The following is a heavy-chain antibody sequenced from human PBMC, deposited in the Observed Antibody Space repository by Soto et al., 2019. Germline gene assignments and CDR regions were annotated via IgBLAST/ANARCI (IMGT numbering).Heavy chain of an antibody. V-gene: IGHV1-18*01. Sequence: ASVKVSCKASGYTFTSYGISWVRQAPGQGLEWMGWISAYNGNTSYAQKLQGRITMTTDTSTSTAYMELRSLRTDDTAVYYCATQATEKTPIDFWGQGTLVTVSS. CDR3: ATQATEKTPIDF. CDR1: GYTFTSYG. J-gene: IGHJ4*02. CDR2: ISAYNGNT.